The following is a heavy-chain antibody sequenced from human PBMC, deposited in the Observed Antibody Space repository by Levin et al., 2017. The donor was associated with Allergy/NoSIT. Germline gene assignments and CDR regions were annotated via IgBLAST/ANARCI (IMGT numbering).Heavy chain of an antibody. CDR2: INSDGSST. CDR1: GFTFSSYW. J-gene: IGHJ4*02. CDR3: STGYSSGWYSGGVDY. Sequence: GGSLRLSYAASGFTFSSYWMHWVRQAPGKGLVWVSRINSDGSSTSYADSVKGRFTISRDNAKNTLYLQMNSLRAEDTAVYYCSTGYSSGWYSGGVDYWGQGTLVTVSS. D-gene: IGHD6-19*01. V-gene: IGHV3-74*01.